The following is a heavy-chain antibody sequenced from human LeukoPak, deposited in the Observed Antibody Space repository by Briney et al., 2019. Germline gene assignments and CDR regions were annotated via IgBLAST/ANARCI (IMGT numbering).Heavy chain of an antibody. CDR1: GYTFTGYY. D-gene: IGHD6-25*01. CDR2: INPNSGGT. V-gene: IGHV1-2*02. CDR3: AREGAAAEDVNWFDP. J-gene: IGHJ5*02. Sequence: GASVKVSCKASGYTFTGYYMHWVRQAPGQGLEWMGWINPNSGGTHYAQKFQDRVTMTRDTSISTAYMELNSLRSDDTALYYCAREGAAAEDVNWFDPWGQGTLVTVSS.